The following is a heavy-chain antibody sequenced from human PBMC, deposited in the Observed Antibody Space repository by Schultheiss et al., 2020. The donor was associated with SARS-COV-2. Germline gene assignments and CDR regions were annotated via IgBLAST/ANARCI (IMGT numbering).Heavy chain of an antibody. CDR3: ARDLHSSGWFDP. CDR2: IYHSGST. J-gene: IGHJ5*02. CDR1: GGSISSSNW. V-gene: IGHV4-4*02. D-gene: IGHD6-6*01. Sequence: SETLSLTCAVSGGSISSSNWWSWVRQPPGKGLEWIGEIYHSGSTNYNPSLKSRVTISVDTSKNQFSLKLSSVTAADTAVYYCARDLHSSGWFDPWGQGTLVTVSS.